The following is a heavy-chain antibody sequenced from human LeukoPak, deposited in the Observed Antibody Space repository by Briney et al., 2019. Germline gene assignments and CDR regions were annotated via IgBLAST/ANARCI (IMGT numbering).Heavy chain of an antibody. D-gene: IGHD3-3*01. CDR3: ARLSAAVHLGAFDL. V-gene: IGHV4-4*09. CDR2: IHTSGSN. CDR1: GVSISPYY. J-gene: IGHJ3*01. Sequence: SSETLSLTCAVSGVSISPYYWAWIRQPPGKGLEWIGYIHTSGSNNQYPSLESRVTISVDKSKNHFSLRLTSVTAADTAVYYCARLSAAVHLGAFDLWGQGTMVTVSS.